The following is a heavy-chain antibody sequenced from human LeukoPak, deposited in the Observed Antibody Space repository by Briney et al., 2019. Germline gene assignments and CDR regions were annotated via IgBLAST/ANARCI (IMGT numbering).Heavy chain of an antibody. Sequence: ASVKVSCKASGYTFTSYYMHWVRQAPGQGLEWMGIINPSGGSTSYAQKFQGRVTMTRDMSTSTVYMELSSLRSEDTAVYYCARLSTGYYYYYYMDVWGKGTTVTVSS. CDR1: GYTFTSYY. V-gene: IGHV1-46*01. CDR3: ARLSTGYYYYYYMDV. J-gene: IGHJ6*03. D-gene: IGHD2-2*01. CDR2: INPSGGST.